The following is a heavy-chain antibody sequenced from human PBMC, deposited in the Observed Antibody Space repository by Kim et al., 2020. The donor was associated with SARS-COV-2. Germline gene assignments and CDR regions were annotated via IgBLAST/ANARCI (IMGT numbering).Heavy chain of an antibody. J-gene: IGHJ6*02. V-gene: IGHV4-59*01. Sequence: GSTKYNRSLKSRVTISVDASKSQVSLKLTSVTAADTAVYYCATLGGGYSFWGQGTTVTVSS. CDR2: GST. D-gene: IGHD5-18*01. CDR3: ATLGGGYSF.